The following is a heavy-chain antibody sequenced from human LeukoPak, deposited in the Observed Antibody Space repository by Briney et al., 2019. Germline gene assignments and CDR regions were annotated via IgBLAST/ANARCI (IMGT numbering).Heavy chain of an antibody. CDR3: ARETISGFDY. D-gene: IGHD3-9*01. CDR1: GFTFSSYA. J-gene: IGHJ4*02. V-gene: IGHV3-30-3*01. CDR2: ISYDGSNK. Sequence: GRSLRLSCAASGFTFSSYAMHWVRQAPGKGLEWVAVISYDGSNKYYADSVKGRFTISRDNSKNTLYLQMNSLRAEGTAVYYCARETISGFDYWGQGTLVTVSS.